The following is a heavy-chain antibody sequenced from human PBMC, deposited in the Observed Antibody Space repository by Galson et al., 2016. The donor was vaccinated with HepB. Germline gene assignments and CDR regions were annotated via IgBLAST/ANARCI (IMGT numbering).Heavy chain of an antibody. J-gene: IGHJ4*02. CDR1: GFSFSDYY. V-gene: IGHV3-11*04. Sequence: SLRLSCAASGFSFSDYYMTWIRQAPGKGLECISYISNRGDTTNYADSVKGRITITRDNAKNSVFLQLDSLRAEDAAIYYCASGITRRGYGSGYDLYYFDHWGQGTLVTGSS. CDR2: ISNRGDTT. CDR3: ASGITRRGYGSGYDLYYFDH. D-gene: IGHD5-12*01.